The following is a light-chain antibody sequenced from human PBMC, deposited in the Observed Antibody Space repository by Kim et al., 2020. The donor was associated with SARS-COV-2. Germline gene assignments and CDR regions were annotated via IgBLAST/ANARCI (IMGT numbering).Light chain of an antibody. Sequence: SASIGDRVTITGRASQDIRNDLGWYQQKPGKAPELLIYAASSLQSGVPSRFAGSGSGTDLTLTISSLQPEDFATYYCLQDYNYPYTFGQGTKLEI. CDR2: AAS. V-gene: IGKV1-6*01. CDR3: LQDYNYPYT. J-gene: IGKJ2*01. CDR1: QDIRND.